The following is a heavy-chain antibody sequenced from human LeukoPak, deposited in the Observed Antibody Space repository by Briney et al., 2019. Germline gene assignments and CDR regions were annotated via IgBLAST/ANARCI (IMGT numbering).Heavy chain of an antibody. CDR3: AKRRLSGYDSPFDY. J-gene: IGHJ4*02. CDR1: GLSFSDFA. Sequence: GGSLRLSCAGSGLSFSDFAMTWVRQAPGKGLEWVSSMTGNGGTVVYTDSVKGRFTMSRDNSKNTVYLQMNSLRAEDTAVYYCAKRRLSGYDSPFDYWGQGTLVTVSS. CDR2: MTGNGGTV. V-gene: IGHV3-23*01. D-gene: IGHD5-12*01.